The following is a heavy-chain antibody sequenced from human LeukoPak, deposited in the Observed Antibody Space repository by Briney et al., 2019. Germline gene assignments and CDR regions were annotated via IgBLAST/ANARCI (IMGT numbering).Heavy chain of an antibody. V-gene: IGHV3-21*01. CDR3: ARDGSYYGQYYFDY. CDR1: GFTFGPYT. J-gene: IGHJ4*02. Sequence: PGGSLRLSCAASGFTFGPYTMNWLRQAPGKGLEWVASITSTTRYIYYADSLNSLFTISRNNAQNLLYLQINRLTVEETAVYYCARDGSYYGQYYFDYWGRGTLVSVSS. D-gene: IGHD1-26*01. CDR2: ITSTTRYI.